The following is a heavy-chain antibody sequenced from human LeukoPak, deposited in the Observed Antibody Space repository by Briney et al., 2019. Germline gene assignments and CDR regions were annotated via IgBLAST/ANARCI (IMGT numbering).Heavy chain of an antibody. CDR2: IFYSGRT. Sequence: PSETLSLTCTVSGGSISSSIHYWGRLRQPPGKGLDWIVNIFYSGRTFCNPSLKSRVPISVGTSKNQFSLKLSSVTAADTAVYYCARIPLKDSDTSCYEYWGQGTLVTVSS. CDR3: ARIPLKDSDTSCYEY. D-gene: IGHD3-22*01. V-gene: IGHV4-39*01. J-gene: IGHJ4*02. CDR1: GGSISSSIHY.